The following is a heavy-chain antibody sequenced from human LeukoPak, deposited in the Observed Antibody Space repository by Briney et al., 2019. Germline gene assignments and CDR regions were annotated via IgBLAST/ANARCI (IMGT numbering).Heavy chain of an antibody. CDR2: ISDDFGT. Sequence: GGSLRLSCAASGFTFSSYAMSFLRRAPGKGLEWVSAISDDFGTYHADSVKGRFTISRDNAKNTLYLQMNSLGVEDTAVYYCTRTTGQRCFDCWGQGTQVTVSS. J-gene: IGHJ4*02. CDR3: TRTTGQRCFDC. CDR1: GFTFSSYA. V-gene: IGHV3-23*01. D-gene: IGHD1-7*01.